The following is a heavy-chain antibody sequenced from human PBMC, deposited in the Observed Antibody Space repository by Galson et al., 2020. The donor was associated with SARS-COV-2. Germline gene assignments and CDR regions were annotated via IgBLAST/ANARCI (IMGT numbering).Heavy chain of an antibody. D-gene: IGHD6-13*01. CDR2: FDPEDGET. J-gene: IGHJ4*02. CDR3: ATKCAIAAAGSLFDY. Sequence: ASVKVSCKVSGYTLTELSMHWVRQAPGKGLEWMGGFDPEDGETIYAQKFQGRVTMTEDTSTDTAYMELSSLRSEETAVYYCATKCAIAAAGSLFDYWGQGTLVTVSA. V-gene: IGHV1-24*01. CDR1: GYTLTELS.